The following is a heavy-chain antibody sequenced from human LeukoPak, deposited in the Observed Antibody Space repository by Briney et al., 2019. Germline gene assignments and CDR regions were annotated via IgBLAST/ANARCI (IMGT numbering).Heavy chain of an antibody. D-gene: IGHD3-22*01. CDR1: GGSISSYY. CDR2: IYYSGST. J-gene: IGHJ6*02. CDR3: ARAIYDSSGYYYGGYYYYGMDV. V-gene: IGHV4-59*01. Sequence: SETLSLTCNVSGGSISSYYWSWIRQPPGKGLEWIGYIYYSGSTNYSPSLKSRVTISVDTSKNQFSLKLSSVTAADTAVYYCARAIYDSSGYYYGGYYYYGMDVWGQGTTVTVSS.